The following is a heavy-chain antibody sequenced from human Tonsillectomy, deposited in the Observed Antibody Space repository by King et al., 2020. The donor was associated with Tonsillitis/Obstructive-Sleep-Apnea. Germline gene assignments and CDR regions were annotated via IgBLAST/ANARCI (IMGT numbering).Heavy chain of an antibody. Sequence: HLQESGPGLVKPSETLSLTCTVSGGSISRSSYSWGCMRQPPGKGVERIGSIYYSGSTYYNPSLKSRVTISVDTSKNQFSMKLNSVTAADTAVYYCASYESYHCYMDVWGKGTTVTVSS. CDR2: IYYSGST. V-gene: IGHV4-39*01. CDR1: GGSISRSSYS. CDR3: ASYESYHCYMDV. D-gene: IGHD3-3*01. J-gene: IGHJ6*03.